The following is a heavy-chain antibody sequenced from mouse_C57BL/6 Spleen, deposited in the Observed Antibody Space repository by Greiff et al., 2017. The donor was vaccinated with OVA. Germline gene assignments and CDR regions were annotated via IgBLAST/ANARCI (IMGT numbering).Heavy chain of an antibody. J-gene: IGHJ3*01. CDR2: IYPGDGDT. D-gene: IGHD1-1*01. V-gene: IGHV1-82*01. CDR3: AREILRERGGFAY. Sequence: VKLQQSGPELVKPGASVKISCKASGYAFSSSWMNWVKQRPGKGLEWIGRIYPGDGDTNYNGKFKGKATLTADKSSSTAYMQLSSLTSEDSAVYFCAREILRERGGFAYWGQGTLVTVSA. CDR1: GYAFSSSW.